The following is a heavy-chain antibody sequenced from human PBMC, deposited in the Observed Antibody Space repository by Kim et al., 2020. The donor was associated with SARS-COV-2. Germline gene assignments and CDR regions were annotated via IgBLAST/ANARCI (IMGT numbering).Heavy chain of an antibody. CDR1: GYTFTSYW. Sequence: ASVKVSCKASGYTFTSYWIHLVRQAPGQGLEWMGMINPRSANTRYAQNFQGRVTTTSDTSTSTAYMEMSSLRSEDTAVYYCARAWDQNFDFWGQGTLVTV. D-gene: IGHD1-26*01. CDR2: INPRSANT. V-gene: IGHV1-46*01. CDR3: ARAWDQNFDF. J-gene: IGHJ4*02.